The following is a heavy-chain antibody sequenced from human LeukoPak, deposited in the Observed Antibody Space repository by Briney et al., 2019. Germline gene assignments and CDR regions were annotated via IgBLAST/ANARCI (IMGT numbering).Heavy chain of an antibody. CDR1: GGSISSGGYY. CDR2: IYYSGNT. D-gene: IGHD5-12*01. V-gene: IGHV4-30-2*03. Sequence: SETLSLTCTVSGGSISSGGYYWSWIRQPPGKGLEWIGSIYYSGNTFYNPSLKSRITISVDTSKNQFSLKLNSMTAADTAVYYCARRDIVATISTWGQGTRVTVSS. J-gene: IGHJ4*02. CDR3: ARRDIVATIST.